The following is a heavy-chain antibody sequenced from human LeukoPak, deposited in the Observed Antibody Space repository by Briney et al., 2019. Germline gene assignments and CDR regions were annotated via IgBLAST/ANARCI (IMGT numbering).Heavy chain of an antibody. CDR2: ISYDGSNK. CDR1: GFTFNSYA. Sequence: GGSLRLSCAASGFTFNSYAMHWVRQAPGKGLEWVAVISYDGSNKYYADSVKGRFTISRDNSKNTLYLQMNSLRAEDTAVYYCAKDPRGLAHYDILTGYHFDYWGQGTLVTVSS. CDR3: AKDPRGLAHYDILTGYHFDY. D-gene: IGHD3-9*01. V-gene: IGHV3-30-3*01. J-gene: IGHJ4*02.